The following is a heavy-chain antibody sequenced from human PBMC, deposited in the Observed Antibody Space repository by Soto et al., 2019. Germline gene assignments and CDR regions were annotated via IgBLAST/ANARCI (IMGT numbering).Heavy chain of an antibody. CDR1: GYTFTGYY. CDR3: ARDDIVQPFYYYYGMDV. J-gene: IGHJ6*02. V-gene: IGHV1-18*04. CDR2: ISAYNGNT. Sequence: ASVKVSCKASGYTFTGYYMHWVRQAPGQGLEWMGWISAYNGNTNYAQKLQGRVTMTTDTSTSTAYMELRSLRSDDTAVYYCARDDIVQPFYYYYGMDVWGQGTTVTVSS. D-gene: IGHD2-8*01.